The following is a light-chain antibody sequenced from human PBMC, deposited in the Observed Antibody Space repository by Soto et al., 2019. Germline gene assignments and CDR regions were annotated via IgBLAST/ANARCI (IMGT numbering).Light chain of an antibody. CDR3: QQYHNWPPLT. Sequence: EIVMTQSPATLSVSPGERATLSCRASQSVSSNLAWYQQKPGQAPRLLIYGASTRATGIPARFSGSGSGTEFTLTISSLQSEEFAVYYCQQYHNWPPLTFGGGTKVEIK. J-gene: IGKJ4*01. V-gene: IGKV3-15*01. CDR2: GAS. CDR1: QSVSSN.